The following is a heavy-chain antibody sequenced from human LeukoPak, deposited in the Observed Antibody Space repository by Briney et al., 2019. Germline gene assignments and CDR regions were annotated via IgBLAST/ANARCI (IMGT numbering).Heavy chain of an antibody. Sequence: PGGSLRLSCAASGSTFSDYYMSWIRQAPGKGLECVSYISSSGSTIYYADSVKGRFTISRDNAKNSLYLQMNSLRAEDTAVYYCARVPPAPYSSSWYEDYFDYWGQGTLVTVSS. J-gene: IGHJ4*02. V-gene: IGHV3-11*01. D-gene: IGHD6-13*01. CDR1: GSTFSDYY. CDR3: ARVPPAPYSSSWYEDYFDY. CDR2: ISSSGSTI.